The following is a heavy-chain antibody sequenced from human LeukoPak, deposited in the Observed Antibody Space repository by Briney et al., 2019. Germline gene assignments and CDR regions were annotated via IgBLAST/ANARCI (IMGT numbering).Heavy chain of an antibody. CDR2: IIPIFGTA. V-gene: IGHV1-69*13. D-gene: IGHD2-2*01. CDR3: AAWARYCSSTSCYEGGWFDP. J-gene: IGHJ5*02. Sequence: SVKVSCKASGYTFTSYGISWVRQAPGQGLEWMGGIIPIFGTANYAQKFQGRVTITADESTSTAYMELSSLRSEDTAVYYCAAWARYCSSTSCYEGGWFDPWGQGTLVTVSS. CDR1: GYTFTSYG.